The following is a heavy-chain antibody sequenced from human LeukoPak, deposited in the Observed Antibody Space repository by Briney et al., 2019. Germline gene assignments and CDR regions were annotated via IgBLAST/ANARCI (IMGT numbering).Heavy chain of an antibody. D-gene: IGHD3-3*01. V-gene: IGHV3-30-3*01. CDR1: GFTFSSYG. J-gene: IGHJ6*02. Sequence: GTSLRLSCAASGFTFSSYGIHWVRQAPGKGLEWVAVISYDGSNKYYADSVKGRFTISRDNSKNTLYLQMSSLRAEDTAVYYCARDSQFLEWLLPPLVGMDVWGRGTTVTVSS. CDR2: ISYDGSNK. CDR3: ARDSQFLEWLLPPLVGMDV.